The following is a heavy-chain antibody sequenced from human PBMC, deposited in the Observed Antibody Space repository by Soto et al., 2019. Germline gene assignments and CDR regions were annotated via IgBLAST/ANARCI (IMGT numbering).Heavy chain of an antibody. CDR2: IWYDGSNK. J-gene: IGHJ6*03. CDR1: GFTFSSYG. Sequence: GGSLRLSCAASGFTFSSYGMHWVRQAPGKGLEWVAVIWYDGSNKYYADSVKGRFTSSRDNSKNTLYLQMNSLRAEDTAVYYCARAKPRNYYYYYMDVWGNGTTVTVSS. D-gene: IGHD3-16*01. CDR3: ARAKPRNYYYYYMDV. V-gene: IGHV3-33*01.